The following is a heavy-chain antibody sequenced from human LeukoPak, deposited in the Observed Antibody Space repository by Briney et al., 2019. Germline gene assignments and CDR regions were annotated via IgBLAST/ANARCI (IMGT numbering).Heavy chain of an antibody. CDR2: IYYSGTT. Sequence: SETLSLTCTVSGGSISSGSYHWGWIRQPPGRGLEWIGSIYYSGTTYYNPSLKSRVTISVDTSKNQFSLKLSSVTAADTALYYCARLIYFYYYMDVWGKGTTVTVSS. J-gene: IGHJ6*03. V-gene: IGHV4-39*01. CDR1: GGSISSGSYH. CDR3: ARLIYFYYYMDV.